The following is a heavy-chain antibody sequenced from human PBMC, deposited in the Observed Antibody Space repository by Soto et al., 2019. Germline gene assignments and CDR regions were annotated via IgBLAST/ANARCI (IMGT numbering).Heavy chain of an antibody. Sequence: SETLSLTCAVFGDSMDNNMWWSWVRQSPGKGLEWIGEVTRSGSTNYNPSLKSRVTISVDTSKNQFSLKLSSVTAADTAVYYCARGKLRSRWFDHWGQGTLVNV. CDR3: ARGKLRSRWFDH. CDR1: GDSMDNNMW. V-gene: IGHV4-4*02. J-gene: IGHJ5*02. CDR2: VTRSGST. D-gene: IGHD1-7*01.